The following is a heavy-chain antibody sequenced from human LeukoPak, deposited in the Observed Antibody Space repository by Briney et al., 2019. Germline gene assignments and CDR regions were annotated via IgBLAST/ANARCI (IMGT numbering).Heavy chain of an antibody. Sequence: PGGSLRLSCAASGFTFSSYAMHWVRQAPGKGLEWVAVISYDGSNKYYADSVKGRFTTSRDNSKNTLYLQMNSLRAEDTAVYYCAKVDDFWSGYKNFDYWGQGTLVTVSS. J-gene: IGHJ4*02. CDR1: GFTFSSYA. CDR2: ISYDGSNK. CDR3: AKVDDFWSGYKNFDY. D-gene: IGHD3-3*01. V-gene: IGHV3-30-3*01.